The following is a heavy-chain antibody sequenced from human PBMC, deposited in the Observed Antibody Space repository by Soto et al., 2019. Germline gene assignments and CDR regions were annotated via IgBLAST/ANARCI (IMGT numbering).Heavy chain of an antibody. Sequence: QVQLVQSGAEVKKPGASVKVSCKASGYTFTSYGISWVRQAPGQGLEWMGWISAYNGNTNYAQKLQGRVTMTTDTSTSPAYMELRSLRSDDTAVYYCARVQEGYSSSWEFDYWGQGTLVTVSS. CDR2: ISAYNGNT. J-gene: IGHJ4*02. V-gene: IGHV1-18*01. D-gene: IGHD6-13*01. CDR1: GYTFTSYG. CDR3: ARVQEGYSSSWEFDY.